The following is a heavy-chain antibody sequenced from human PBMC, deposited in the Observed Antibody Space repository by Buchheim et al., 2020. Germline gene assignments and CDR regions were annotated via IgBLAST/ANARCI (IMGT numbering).Heavy chain of an antibody. CDR2: INHSGST. Sequence: QVQLQQWGAGLLKPSETLSLTCAVYGGSFSGYYWSWIRQPPGKGLEWIGEINHSGSTNYNPSLKSRVTISVDTSKNQLSLKLSSVTAADTAVYYCARADGYCSGGSCYSAGYFDYWGQGTL. J-gene: IGHJ4*02. CDR1: GGSFSGYY. D-gene: IGHD2-15*01. CDR3: ARADGYCSGGSCYSAGYFDY. V-gene: IGHV4-34*01.